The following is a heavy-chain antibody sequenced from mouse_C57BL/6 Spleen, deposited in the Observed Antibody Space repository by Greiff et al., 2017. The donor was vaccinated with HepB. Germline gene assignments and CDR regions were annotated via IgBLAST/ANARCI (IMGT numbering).Heavy chain of an antibody. CDR1: GYTFTSYW. CDR2: IHPNSGST. J-gene: IGHJ2*01. CDR3: ARPSITTVVADYFDY. V-gene: IGHV1-64*01. Sequence: QVQLQQPGAELVKPGASVKLSCKASGYTFTSYWMHWVKQRPGQGLEWIGMIHPNSGSTNYNEKFKSKATLTVDKSSSTAYMQLSSLTSEDSAVYYCARPSITTVVADYFDYWGQGTTLTVSS. D-gene: IGHD1-1*01.